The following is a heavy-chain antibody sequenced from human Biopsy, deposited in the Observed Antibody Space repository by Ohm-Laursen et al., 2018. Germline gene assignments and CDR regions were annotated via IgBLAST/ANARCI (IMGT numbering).Heavy chain of an antibody. D-gene: IGHD1-26*01. CDR3: ARGPHSGSHSCFDY. CDR1: GYTFINYA. CDR2: IIPMFGTA. J-gene: IGHJ4*02. V-gene: IGHV1-69*13. Sequence: ASVKVSCKPSGYTFINYAISWVRQAPGQGLEWMGGIIPMFGTANYAQMFQGRVTISADESTSTSYMELSSLTTEDTAIYYCARGPHSGSHSCFDYWGRGTLVTVSS.